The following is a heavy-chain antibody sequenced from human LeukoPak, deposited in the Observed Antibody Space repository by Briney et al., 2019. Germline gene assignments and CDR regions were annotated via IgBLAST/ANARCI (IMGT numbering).Heavy chain of an antibody. CDR2: IGGSGSPA. J-gene: IGHJ4*02. CDR1: GFTFSSYS. D-gene: IGHD3-9*01. CDR3: ARGHDWAFDY. V-gene: IGHV3-48*04. Sequence: GGSLRLSCEASGFTFSSYSMNWVRQAPGKGVEWVSYIGGSGSPADYADSVKGRFTISRDNTKNSLFLQMHSLRAEDTAVYYCARGHDWAFDYWGQGTLVTVSS.